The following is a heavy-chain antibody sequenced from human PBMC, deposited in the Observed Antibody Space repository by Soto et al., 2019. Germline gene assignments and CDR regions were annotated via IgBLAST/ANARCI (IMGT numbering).Heavy chain of an antibody. CDR3: ARNMDYYYGRCSGNGHGV. CDR2: INPKFGDT. CDR1: GYTFTAYH. J-gene: IGHJ6*02. Sequence: QVRVVQSGAEVKEPGDSVRVSCEASGYTFTAYHIHWVRQAPGQGLEWMGWINPKFGDTGYAQDFQGRVSMTSDMSISTVYMELSRLTTDDTAIYYCARNMDYYYGRCSGNGHGVWGQGTTVTVFS. V-gene: IGHV1-2*02. D-gene: IGHD3-10*02.